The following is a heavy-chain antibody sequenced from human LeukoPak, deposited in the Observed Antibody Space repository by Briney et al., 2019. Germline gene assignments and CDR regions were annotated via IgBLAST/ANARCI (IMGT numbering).Heavy chain of an antibody. CDR3: ARDQRPAARFFDY. CDR1: GGSIGSDGYY. J-gene: IGHJ4*02. D-gene: IGHD6-6*01. CDR2: IYYSGST. Sequence: PSETLSLTCSVSGGSIGSDGYYWNWIRQHPGKGLEWIGYIYYSGSTTYSPSLKSRVTISVDTSKNQFFLSLSSVTAADTAVYYCARDQRPAARFFDYWGQGTLVTVSS. V-gene: IGHV4-31*03.